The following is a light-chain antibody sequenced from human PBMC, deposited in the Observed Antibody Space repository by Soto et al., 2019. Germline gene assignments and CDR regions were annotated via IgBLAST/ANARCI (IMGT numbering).Light chain of an antibody. Sequence: QSALTQPASVSGSPGQSITISCTGTSSDVGNYNLVSWYQQYPGKAPKVIIYEVFKRPSGVSNRFSGSKSGNTASVTISGLQAEDEADEYCCSYADHRWVFGGGTKVTVL. CDR2: EVF. CDR3: CSYADHRWV. J-gene: IGLJ3*02. CDR1: SSDVGNYNL. V-gene: IGLV2-23*02.